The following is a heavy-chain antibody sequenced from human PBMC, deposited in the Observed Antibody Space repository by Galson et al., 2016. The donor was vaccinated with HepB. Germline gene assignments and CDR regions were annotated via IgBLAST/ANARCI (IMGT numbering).Heavy chain of an antibody. CDR2: ISWNSGGV. Sequence: SLRLSCAASGFTFDDYGMDWVRQAPGKGLEWVSGISWNSGGVGYADSVKGRFTISRDNAKNSLYLQMNSLRAEDTALYYCARDLGVHAGNYWGQGTLVSVSS. CDR1: GFTFDDYG. J-gene: IGHJ4*02. D-gene: IGHD3-16*01. CDR3: ARDLGVHAGNY. V-gene: IGHV3-9*01.